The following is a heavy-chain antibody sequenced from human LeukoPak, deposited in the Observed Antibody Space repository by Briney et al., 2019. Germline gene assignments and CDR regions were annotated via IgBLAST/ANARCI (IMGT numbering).Heavy chain of an antibody. Sequence: SGVSLRLPCAGSGFTFSTYEMNCLRQAPGKGLEWVSYIGSRPTTTYYAESVRGRFTISRDNTKNSVFLQMTSLRADDAAVYFCATSGAYEISWAFNIWGQGTMVAVSS. V-gene: IGHV3-48*03. CDR3: ATSGAYEISWAFNI. J-gene: IGHJ3*02. D-gene: IGHD3-9*01. CDR2: IGSRPTTT. CDR1: GFTFSTYE.